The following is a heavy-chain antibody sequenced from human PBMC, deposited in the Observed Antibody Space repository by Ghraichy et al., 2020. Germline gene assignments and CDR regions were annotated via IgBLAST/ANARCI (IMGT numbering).Heavy chain of an antibody. V-gene: IGHV3-15*01. CDR1: GFTFSHAW. J-gene: IGHJ4*02. D-gene: IGHD4-23*01. Sequence: GGSLRLSCAASGFTFSHAWMTWVRQAPGKGLEWVGRIKSKRDGGTTDYSAPVKGRFTISRDDSKDTLYLQMKSLKIEDTAVYYCTTDDPADEYGGHNPTGRWGQGTLVTVSS. CDR3: TTDDPADEYGGHNPTGR. CDR2: IKSKRDGGTT.